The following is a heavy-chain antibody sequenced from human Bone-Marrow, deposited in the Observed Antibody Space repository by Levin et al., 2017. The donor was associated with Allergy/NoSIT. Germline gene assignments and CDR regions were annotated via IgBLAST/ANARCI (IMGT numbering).Heavy chain of an antibody. V-gene: IGHV3-64D*06. Sequence: AGGSLRLSCSASGFTFSSYAMHWVRQAPGKGLEYVSAISSNGGSTYYADSVKGRFTISRDNSKNTLYLQMSSLRAEDTAVYYCVNFRVFSPSNCSSTSCYAPDNWFDPWGQGTLVTVSS. CDR3: VNFRVFSPSNCSSTSCYAPDNWFDP. J-gene: IGHJ5*02. D-gene: IGHD2-2*01. CDR1: GFTFSSYA. CDR2: ISSNGGST.